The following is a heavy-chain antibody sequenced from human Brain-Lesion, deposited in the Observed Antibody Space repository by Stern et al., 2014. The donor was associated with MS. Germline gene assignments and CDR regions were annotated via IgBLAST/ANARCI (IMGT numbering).Heavy chain of an antibody. CDR2: IYYSGKT. CDR1: GGSVSSTSYA. Sequence: QVQLVQSGPGLVKPSETLSLTCTVAGGSVSSTSYAWAWIRPPPGKGLEWIGTIYYSGKTYYSPSLKSRLTISLDTSKKPFSLQLRSVTAADTAVYYCAGEEDIRYCSGGSCTGNWFDPWGQGTLVTVSS. V-gene: IGHV4-39*01. J-gene: IGHJ5*02. D-gene: IGHD2-15*01. CDR3: AGEEDIRYCSGGSCTGNWFDP.